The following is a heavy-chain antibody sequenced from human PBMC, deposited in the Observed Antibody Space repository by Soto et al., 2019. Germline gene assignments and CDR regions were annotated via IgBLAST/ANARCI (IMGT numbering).Heavy chain of an antibody. CDR3: ATLGLLYDFWSGHDY. Sequence: ASVKVSCKVSGYTPTELSMHWVRQAPGKGLEWMGGFDPEDGETIYAQKFQGRVTMTEDTSTDTAYMELSSLRSEDTAVYYCATLGLLYDFWSGHDYWGQGTLVTVSS. D-gene: IGHD3-3*01. J-gene: IGHJ4*02. V-gene: IGHV1-24*01. CDR1: GYTPTELS. CDR2: FDPEDGET.